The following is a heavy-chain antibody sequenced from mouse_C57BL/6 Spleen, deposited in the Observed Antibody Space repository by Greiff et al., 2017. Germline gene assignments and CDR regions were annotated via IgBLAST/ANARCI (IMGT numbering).Heavy chain of an antibody. CDR2: IDPETGGT. D-gene: IGHD2-3*01. J-gene: IGHJ4*01. CDR1: GYTFTDYE. CDR3: TRYEGNYYAMDY. Sequence: QVQLQQSGAELVRPGASVTLSCKASGYTFTDYEMHWVKQTPVHGLEWIGAIDPETGGTAYNQKFKGKAILTADKSSSTAYMELRSLTSEDSAVYYCTRYEGNYYAMDYWGQGTSVTVSS. V-gene: IGHV1-15*01.